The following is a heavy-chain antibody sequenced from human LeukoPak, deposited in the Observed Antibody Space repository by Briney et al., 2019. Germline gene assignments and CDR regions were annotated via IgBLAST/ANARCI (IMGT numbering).Heavy chain of an antibody. J-gene: IGHJ4*02. CDR3: ARVAGTVTGTDRDD. Sequence: ASVKVSCKASGYTFTDYNINWVRQATGQGLEWMGRMHPKSGNTNYAQKFQGRVTMTRNTSINTAYMELSSLKSDDTAVYYCARVAGTVTGTDRDDWGQGTLVTVSS. CDR2: MHPKSGNT. D-gene: IGHD6-19*01. V-gene: IGHV1-8*01. CDR1: GYTFTDYN.